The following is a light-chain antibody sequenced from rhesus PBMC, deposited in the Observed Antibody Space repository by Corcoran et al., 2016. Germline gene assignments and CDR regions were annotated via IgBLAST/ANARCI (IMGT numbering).Light chain of an antibody. J-gene: IGKJ1*01. Sequence: DIQMTQSPSSLSASVGDTVTITCRASQGISNYLAWYQQKPGKAPKPLISYASNLESGGPSRFSGSGSWTDFTLTISSLQPEEFATYYCQQHNSYPPTFGQGTKVEIK. CDR3: QQHNSYPPT. CDR1: QGISNY. CDR2: YAS. V-gene: IGKV1S14*01.